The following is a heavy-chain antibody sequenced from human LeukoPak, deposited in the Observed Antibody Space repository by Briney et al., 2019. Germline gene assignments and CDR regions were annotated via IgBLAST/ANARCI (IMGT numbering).Heavy chain of an antibody. D-gene: IGHD3-10*01. CDR3: ARGPTLVRGVIMPDSVGGMDV. V-gene: IGHV1-8*02. CDR1: GGTFSSYA. Sequence: ASVKVSCKASGGTFSSYAISRVRQAPGQGLEWMGWMNPNSGNSRYAQKVQGRITMTRDTSISTAYMELSSLRSEDTAVYYCARGPTLVRGVIMPDSVGGMDVWGQGTTVTVSS. CDR2: MNPNSGNS. J-gene: IGHJ6*02.